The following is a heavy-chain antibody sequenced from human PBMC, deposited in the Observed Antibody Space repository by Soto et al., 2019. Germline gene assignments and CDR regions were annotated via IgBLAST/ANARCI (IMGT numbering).Heavy chain of an antibody. J-gene: IGHJ4*02. CDR3: AKGLYYYDSSGYRLFDY. D-gene: IGHD3-22*01. CDR1: GFMFNNYA. Sequence: PGGSLRLSCAASGFMFNNYAMSWVRQAPGKGLEWVSTVSVSGGTTYYADSLKGRLTISRDNSKKTVYLQMNRLRADDTAIYYCAKGLYYYDSSGYRLFDYWGQGTLATVSS. V-gene: IGHV3-23*01. CDR2: VSVSGGTT.